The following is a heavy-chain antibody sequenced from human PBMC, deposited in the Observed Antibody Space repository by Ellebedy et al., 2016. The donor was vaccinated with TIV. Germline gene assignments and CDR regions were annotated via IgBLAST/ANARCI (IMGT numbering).Heavy chain of an antibody. Sequence: GESLKISXVASGVTVGNNYMRWVRQAPGQGPEWVSMMNSGGSTYYLDSVKGRFTISRDPSTNTVFLQMNSLRVEDSAVYYCVRAGFRIRGVTFDYWGQGSLVTVSS. V-gene: IGHV3-66*01. CDR1: GVTVGNNY. CDR3: VRAGFRIRGVTFDY. CDR2: MNSGGST. J-gene: IGHJ4*02. D-gene: IGHD3-10*01.